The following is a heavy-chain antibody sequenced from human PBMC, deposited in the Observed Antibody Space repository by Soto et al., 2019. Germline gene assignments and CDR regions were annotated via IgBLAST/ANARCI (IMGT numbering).Heavy chain of an antibody. CDR1: GFTFSTYT. CDR2: ISGGDGT. V-gene: IGHV3-23*01. J-gene: IGHJ4*02. D-gene: IGHD1-1*01. CDR3: ARGTTRTTSPFDN. Sequence: GGSLRLSCAASGFTFSTYTMSWVRHAPGKGLEWVSGISGGDGTNYAASVKGRFTISRDNSKNTLYLQMNSLRAEDTAVYYCARGTTRTTSPFDNWGQGTLVTVSS.